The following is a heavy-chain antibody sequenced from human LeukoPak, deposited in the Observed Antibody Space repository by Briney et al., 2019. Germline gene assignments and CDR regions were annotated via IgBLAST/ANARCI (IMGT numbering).Heavy chain of an antibody. CDR1: GFTFDDYA. CDR2: ISWNSGTI. CDR3: ARGGPAAGRFDY. J-gene: IGHJ4*02. D-gene: IGHD6-13*01. Sequence: QPGRSLRLSCAASGFTFDDYAMHWGRQAPGKGLEWVSGISWNSGTIGYADSVKGRFTISRDNAKNTLYLQMNSLRAEDTAVYYCARGGPAAGRFDYWGQGTLVTVSS. V-gene: IGHV3-9*01.